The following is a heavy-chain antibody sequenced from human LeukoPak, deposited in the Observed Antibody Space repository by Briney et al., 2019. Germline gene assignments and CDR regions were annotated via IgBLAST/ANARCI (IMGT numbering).Heavy chain of an antibody. CDR3: ARGPYRSGSYRLDS. CDR1: GDSINSYS. V-gene: IGHV4-4*07. Sequence: PSETLSLTCTVSGDSINSYSWSWIRQPAGKGLEWIGRVYSSGNTNYNPSLKSRVTMSVDTSKSQFSLKLSSVTAADTAVYYCARGPYRSGSYRLDSWGQGPLVTVSS. CDR2: VYSSGNT. J-gene: IGHJ5*01. D-gene: IGHD6-19*01.